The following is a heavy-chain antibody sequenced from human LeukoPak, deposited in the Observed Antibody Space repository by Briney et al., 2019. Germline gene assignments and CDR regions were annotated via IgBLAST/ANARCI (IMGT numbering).Heavy chain of an antibody. Sequence: SETLSLTCAVYGGSFSGYYWTWIRQSPGAGVEWVEGITVRGTTGYTPSLRGRVPISADQSKNQFSLNVKSLTAADTAIYYCARGVRIPGPRIKDILVVPDGSAAHFDVWGRGTMVTVSS. CDR1: GGSFSGYY. J-gene: IGHJ3*01. CDR2: ITVRGTT. V-gene: IGHV4-34*01. CDR3: ARGVRIPGPRIKDILVVPDGSAAHFDV. D-gene: IGHD2-2*01.